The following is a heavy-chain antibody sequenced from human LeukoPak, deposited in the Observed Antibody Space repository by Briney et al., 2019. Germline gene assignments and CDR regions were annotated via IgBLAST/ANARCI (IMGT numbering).Heavy chain of an antibody. CDR3: ARSDVVTGEYFDY. D-gene: IGHD4-23*01. CDR2: ISSSSSYI. Sequence: GGSLRLSCAASGFTFSSYSMNWVRQAPGKGLEWVSSISSSSSYIYYADSVKGRFTISRDNAKNSLYLQMNSLRAEDTAVYYCARSDVVTGEYFDYWGQGTLVTVSS. J-gene: IGHJ4*02. CDR1: GFTFSSYS. V-gene: IGHV3-21*01.